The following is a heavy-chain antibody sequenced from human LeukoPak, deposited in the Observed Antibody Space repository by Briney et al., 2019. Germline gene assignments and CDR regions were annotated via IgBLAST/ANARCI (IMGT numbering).Heavy chain of an antibody. CDR2: FSGSGGST. V-gene: IGHV3-23*01. J-gene: IGHJ4*01. CDR3: AKSLGAYGRFDY. CDR1: GFTFSTYG. Sequence: PGGSLRLPCAASGFTFSTYGMSWVRQAPGKGLEWVSTFSGSGGSTYYADFVKGRFTISRDNSKNTLSLQMNSLRAEDTAVYYCAKSLGAYGRFDYWGQEPWSPSPQ. D-gene: IGHD3-16*01.